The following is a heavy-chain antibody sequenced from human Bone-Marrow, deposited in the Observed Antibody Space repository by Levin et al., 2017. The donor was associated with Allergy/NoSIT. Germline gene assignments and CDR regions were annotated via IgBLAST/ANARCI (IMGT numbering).Heavy chain of an antibody. CDR2: IDPNSGGT. D-gene: IGHD6-19*01. V-gene: IGHV1-2*04. CDR3: ARGGSSGYKPNFDY. Sequence: EASVKVSCKTSGYTFTGYYMHWVRQAPGQGFEWVGWIDPNSGGTKYSQKFQDWVTMTRDTSISTVYMELTRLTSDDTAVYYCARGGSSGYKPNFDYWGQGTQVTVSS. J-gene: IGHJ4*02. CDR1: GYTFTGYY.